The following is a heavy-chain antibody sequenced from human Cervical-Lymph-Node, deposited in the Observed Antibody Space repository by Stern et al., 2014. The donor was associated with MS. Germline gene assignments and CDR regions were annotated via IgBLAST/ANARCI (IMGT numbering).Heavy chain of an antibody. V-gene: IGHV4-59*01. CDR3: ARDSSDTWYGPIDA. D-gene: IGHD6-13*01. J-gene: IGHJ5*02. CDR2: IYYTGRT. Sequence: QVKLQESGPGLVKPSETLSLTCTVSGGSIINYYWSWIRQTPGKGLEWIGYIYYTGRTNYNPSLKSRVTISVDTSKNQLSLMLRSLTAADTAVYYCARDSSDTWYGPIDAWGQGTQVIVSS. CDR1: GGSIINYY.